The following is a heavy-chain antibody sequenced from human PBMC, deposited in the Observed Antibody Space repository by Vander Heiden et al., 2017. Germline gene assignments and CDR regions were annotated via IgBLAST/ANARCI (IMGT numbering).Heavy chain of an antibody. Sequence: EVPVAESVGDLMQPGRPLRLYCVVSGYGFGDYGMHWVRQLPGQGLEWVAGFNWKTKTVAYADSVKGRFTISRDNAKNTLYLQMISLRPEDTALYFCAIEDSRRPFAMAVWGRGTPVTVSS. CDR1: GYGFGDYG. CDR3: AIEDSRRPFAMAV. CDR2: FNWKTKTV. J-gene: IGHJ6*02. V-gene: IGHV3-9*01.